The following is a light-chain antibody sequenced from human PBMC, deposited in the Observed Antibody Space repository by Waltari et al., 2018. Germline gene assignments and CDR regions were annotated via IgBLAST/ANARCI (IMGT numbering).Light chain of an antibody. Sequence: DSPMTQSPSTLSASVGDTVIITCRASQTINTWLAWYQQKPGRAPKLLIYNASNLQSGVPSRFSGSGSGTEFTLTISSLQPGDFATYYCLQYNKYSLFTFGPGTNVDIK. CDR1: QTINTW. J-gene: IGKJ3*01. CDR2: NAS. V-gene: IGKV1-5*03. CDR3: LQYNKYSLFT.